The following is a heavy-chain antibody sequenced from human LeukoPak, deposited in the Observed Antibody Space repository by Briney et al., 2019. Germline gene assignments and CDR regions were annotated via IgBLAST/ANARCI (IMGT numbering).Heavy chain of an antibody. CDR1: GSNFRGYA. Sequence: GRSLRLSCEGSGSNFRGYAMYWIRQAPGKGLEWLAGISYDESNEYYADSVKGRFTISRDNPKNTLYLQMHSLRDEDTAVYYCARDPRGYSYGYFDYWGQGTLVTVSS. CDR3: ARDPRGYSYGYFDY. J-gene: IGHJ4*02. D-gene: IGHD5-18*01. V-gene: IGHV3-30*03. CDR2: ISYDESNE.